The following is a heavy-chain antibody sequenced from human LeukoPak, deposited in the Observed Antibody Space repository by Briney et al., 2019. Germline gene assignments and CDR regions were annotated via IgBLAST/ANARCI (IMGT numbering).Heavy chain of an antibody. CDR1: GGSFSGYY. CDR2: FNHSGST. CDR3: ARRGKWGSGYYYYYMDV. D-gene: IGHD7-27*01. V-gene: IGHV4-34*01. J-gene: IGHJ6*03. Sequence: PSETLSLTCAVYGGSFSGYYWSWIRQPPGKGRRGMGEFNHSGSTNYNPSLKSRVTISVDTSKNQFSLKLSSVTAADTAVYYCARRGKWGSGYYYYYMDVWGKGTTVTVSS.